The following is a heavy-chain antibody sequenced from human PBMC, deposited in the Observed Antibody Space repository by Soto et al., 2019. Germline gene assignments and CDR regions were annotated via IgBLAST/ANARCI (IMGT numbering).Heavy chain of an antibody. CDR1: GYSFTSYW. CDR3: ARRAHMSRRGETFSYYYYGMDV. Sequence: PGESLKISCKGSGYSFTSYWISWVRQMPGKGLEWMGRIDPIDSYTNYSPSFQGHATISADKSISTAYLQWSSLKASDTAMYYCARRAHMSRRGETFSYYYYGMDVWGQGTTVTVSS. J-gene: IGHJ6*02. CDR2: IDPIDSYT. D-gene: IGHD3-16*01. V-gene: IGHV5-10-1*01.